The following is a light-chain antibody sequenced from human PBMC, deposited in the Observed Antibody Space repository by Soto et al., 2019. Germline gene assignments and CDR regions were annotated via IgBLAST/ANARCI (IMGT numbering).Light chain of an antibody. V-gene: IGKV3-15*01. CDR1: QSVSTN. Sequence: EIVMTQSPVTLSVSPGERATLSCRASQSVSTNLAWYQQKPGQAPRLLIYGASGRATDISARFTGSGSGTEFTLSISSLQSGDSAVYYCQQYNAWPRTFGHGTKVEIK. CDR3: QQYNAWPRT. CDR2: GAS. J-gene: IGKJ1*01.